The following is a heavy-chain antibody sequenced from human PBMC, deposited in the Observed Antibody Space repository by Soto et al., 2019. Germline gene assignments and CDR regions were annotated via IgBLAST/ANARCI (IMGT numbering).Heavy chain of an antibody. CDR2: ISPSNSTI. D-gene: IGHD2-2*01. V-gene: IGHV3-48*02. CDR3: ASVGRGFCSSTRCDTDGFDL. Sequence: QLVESGGGLVQPGGSLRLSCAASGFTFSLYPVNWVRQAPGKGLEWLSSISPSNSTIYDADSVKGRFTISRDNAKTSLALQMNGLRDDDTAGDYCASVGRGFCSSTRCDTDGFDLWVQGTVVTFAP. J-gene: IGHJ3*01. CDR1: GFTFSLYP.